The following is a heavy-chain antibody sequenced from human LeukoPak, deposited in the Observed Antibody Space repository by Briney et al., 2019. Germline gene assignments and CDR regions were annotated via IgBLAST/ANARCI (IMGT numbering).Heavy chain of an antibody. V-gene: IGHV3-23*01. CDR1: GFTFRDFA. J-gene: IGHJ5*02. CDR3: AKDIELFMS. Sequence: GGTLRLSCAASGFTFRDFAMSWLRQAPGKGLKGVSGLSHGGTGTFYAASVKGRFTISRDDSNSTLFLQMDNLRVEDTATYYCAKDIELFMSWGQGTLVIVSS. CDR2: LSHGGTGT. D-gene: IGHD1-26*01.